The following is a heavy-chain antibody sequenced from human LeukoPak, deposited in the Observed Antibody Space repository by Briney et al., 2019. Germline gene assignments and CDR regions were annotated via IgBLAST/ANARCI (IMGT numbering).Heavy chain of an antibody. CDR3: ARDWSIVGAFDAFDI. J-gene: IGHJ3*02. Sequence: SVKVSCKASGGTFSSYAISWVRQAPGQGLEWMGGIIPIFGTAHYAQKFQGRVTITADESTSTAYMELSSLRSEDTAVYYCARDWSIVGAFDAFDIWGQGTMVTVSS. D-gene: IGHD1-26*01. V-gene: IGHV1-69*13. CDR1: GGTFSSYA. CDR2: IIPIFGTA.